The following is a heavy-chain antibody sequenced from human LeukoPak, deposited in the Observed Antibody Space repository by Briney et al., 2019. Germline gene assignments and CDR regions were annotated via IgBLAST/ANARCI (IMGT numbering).Heavy chain of an antibody. CDR2: IRYDGSNK. CDR3: AKDPTYSGSYVD. Sequence: GGSLRLSCAASGFIFSSYGMHWVRQAPGKRLEWVAFIRYDGSNKYYADSVKGRFTISRDNSKNTLYLQMNSLRAEDTAVYYCAKDPTYSGSYVDWGQGTLVTVSS. D-gene: IGHD1-26*01. J-gene: IGHJ4*02. CDR1: GFIFSSYG. V-gene: IGHV3-30*02.